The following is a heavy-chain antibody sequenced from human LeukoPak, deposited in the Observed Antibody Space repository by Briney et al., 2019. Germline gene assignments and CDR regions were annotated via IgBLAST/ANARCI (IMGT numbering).Heavy chain of an antibody. CDR3: VRGGASGIDY. CDR1: GFALGSFA. J-gene: IGHJ4*02. V-gene: IGHV3-64*01. Sequence: PGGSLRLSCTASGFALGSFAMNWVRQGAGKRLEYISAISVNGNTTYYDTSVKGRFVISRDNSRNKLYLQMGRLRPEDTAVYFCVRGGASGIDYWGRGALVTV. CDR2: ISVNGNTT. D-gene: IGHD1-26*01.